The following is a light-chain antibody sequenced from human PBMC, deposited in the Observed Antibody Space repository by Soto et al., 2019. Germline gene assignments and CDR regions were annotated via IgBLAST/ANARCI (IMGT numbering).Light chain of an antibody. CDR3: QQYGSSPPYT. J-gene: IGKJ2*01. CDR1: QSVSNNY. Sequence: EVVLTQSPGTLSLSPGERATLSCRASQSVSNNYFAWYQQKPGQAPRLLIFGSSDMATGIPDRFSGSGSGTDFTLTISRLEPEDFAVYYCQQYGSSPPYTFGQWTKLEIK. CDR2: GSS. V-gene: IGKV3-20*01.